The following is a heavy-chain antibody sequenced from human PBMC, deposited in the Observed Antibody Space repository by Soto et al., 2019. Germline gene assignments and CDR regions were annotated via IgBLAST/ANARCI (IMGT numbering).Heavy chain of an antibody. D-gene: IGHD4-17*01. V-gene: IGHV4-61*01. CDR1: GGSISSSISSNY. CDR2: IYYSGTS. J-gene: IGHJ6*02. Sequence: QVQLQESAPGLVRPSETLSLICTVSGGSISSSISSNYWSWIPQPPGKGLEWIGYIYYSGTSNYNPSLNSRDTISVDTSKNQFSLKLSSVTAADTAVYYCARKGPTGYNYYGMDAWGQGTTVTVSS. CDR3: ARKGPTGYNYYGMDA.